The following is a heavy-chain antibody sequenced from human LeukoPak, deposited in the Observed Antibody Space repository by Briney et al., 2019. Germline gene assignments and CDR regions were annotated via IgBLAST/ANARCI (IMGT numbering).Heavy chain of an antibody. J-gene: IGHJ4*02. V-gene: IGHV3-74*01. Sequence: GGSLRLSCAASGFTFSSYWMHWVRQAPGKGLVWVSRINSDGSTTSYADSVKGRFTISRDNSKNTLYLQMISLRTEDTAVYYCAKIRGNLRANYLDYWGQGTLVTVSS. D-gene: IGHD1-7*01. CDR1: GFTFSSYW. CDR3: AKIRGNLRANYLDY. CDR2: INSDGSTT.